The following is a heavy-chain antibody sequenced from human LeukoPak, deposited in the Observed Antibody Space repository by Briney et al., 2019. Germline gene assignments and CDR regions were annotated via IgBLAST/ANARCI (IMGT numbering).Heavy chain of an antibody. CDR1: GGSINSYY. V-gene: IGHV4-59*01. CDR3: ARHAHYHDRSGYYDY. J-gene: IGHJ4*02. Sequence: PSETLSLTCTVSGGSINSYYWSWIRQPPGKGLEWIGYIYYSGSTNYNPSLKSRVTISVDTSKNQFSLKLSSVTAADTAVYYCARHAHYHDRSGYYDYWGQGTPVTVSS. CDR2: IYYSGST. D-gene: IGHD3-22*01.